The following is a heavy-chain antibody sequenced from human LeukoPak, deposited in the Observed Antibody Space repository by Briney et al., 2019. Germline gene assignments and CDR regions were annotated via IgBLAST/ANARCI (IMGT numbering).Heavy chain of an antibody. CDR1: GYTFTSYG. CDR3: ATVPTLYSGYDSGDY. D-gene: IGHD5-12*01. V-gene: IGHV1-8*02. CDR2: MNPNSGNT. J-gene: IGHJ4*02. Sequence: ASVKVSCKASGYTFTSYGINWVRQATGQGLEWMGWMNPNSGNTGYAQKFQGRVTMTEDTSSDTAYMELSSLRSEDTAVYYCATVPTLYSGYDSGDYWGQGTLVTVSS.